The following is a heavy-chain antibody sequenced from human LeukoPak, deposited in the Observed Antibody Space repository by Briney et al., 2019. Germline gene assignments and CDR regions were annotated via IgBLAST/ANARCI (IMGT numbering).Heavy chain of an antibody. Sequence: SETLSLTCAVYGGSFSGYYWSWIRQPPGKGLEWIGEINHSGSTNYNPSLKSRVTISVDTSKNQFSLKLSSVTAADTAVYYCARDNDILTGNNWFDPWGQGTLVTVSS. J-gene: IGHJ5*02. CDR1: GGSFSGYY. CDR3: ARDNDILTGNNWFDP. CDR2: INHSGST. D-gene: IGHD3-9*01. V-gene: IGHV4-34*01.